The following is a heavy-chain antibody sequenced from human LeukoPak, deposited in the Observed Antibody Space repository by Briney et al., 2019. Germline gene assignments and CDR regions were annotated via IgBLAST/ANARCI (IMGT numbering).Heavy chain of an antibody. V-gene: IGHV4-39*01. J-gene: IGHJ4*02. D-gene: IGHD3/OR15-3a*01. CDR1: GFTFSSYA. CDR2: IYYSGNT. CDR3: ARQTGSGLFTLP. Sequence: GSLRLSCAASGFTFSSYAMHWIRQPPGKGLEWIGSIYYSGNTYYNASLKSQVSISIDTSKNQFSLRLTSVTAADTAVYYCARQTGSGLFTLPGGQGTLVTVSS.